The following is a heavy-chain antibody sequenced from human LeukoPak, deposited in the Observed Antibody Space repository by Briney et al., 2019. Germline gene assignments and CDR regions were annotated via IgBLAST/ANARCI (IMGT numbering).Heavy chain of an antibody. V-gene: IGHV4-39*01. D-gene: IGHD5-24*01. CDR1: GGSISSSSYY. J-gene: IGHJ4*02. CDR3: AQTGGDGSNFDY. Sequence: SETLSLTCTVSGGSISSSSYYWGWIRQPPGKGLEWIGSIYKSGSTYYNPSLKSRLTISVGTSKNQFSLKLSSVTAADTAVYYCAQTGGDGSNFDYWGQGTLVTVSS. CDR2: IYKSGST.